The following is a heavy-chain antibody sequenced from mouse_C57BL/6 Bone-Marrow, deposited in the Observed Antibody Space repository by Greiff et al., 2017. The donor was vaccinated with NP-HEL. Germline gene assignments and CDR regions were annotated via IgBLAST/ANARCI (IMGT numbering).Heavy chain of an antibody. D-gene: IGHD1-1*01. CDR1: GFNIKDDY. V-gene: IGHV14-4*01. Sequence: VQLQQSGAELVRPGASVKLSCTVSGFNIKDDYMHWVKQRPEQGLEWIGWIDPENGDTEYASKFQGKATITADTSSNTAYLQLSSLTSEDTAVYNCATCGSSPYAMDYWGQGTSVTVSS. CDR3: ATCGSSPYAMDY. J-gene: IGHJ4*01. CDR2: IDPENGDT.